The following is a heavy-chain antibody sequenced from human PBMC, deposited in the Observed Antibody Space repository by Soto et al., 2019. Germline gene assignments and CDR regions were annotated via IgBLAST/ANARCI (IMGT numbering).Heavy chain of an antibody. V-gene: IGHV3-23*01. J-gene: IGHJ6*02. CDR2: ISGSGGST. CDR3: AKRVRRSLYYYGMDV. Sequence: GGSPRLSCAASGSTFSSYAMSWVLQAPGKGLEWVSAISGSGGSTYYADSVKGRFTISRDNSKNTLYLQMNSLRAEDTAVYYCAKRVRRSLYYYGMDVWGQGTTVTVSS. D-gene: IGHD1-26*01. CDR1: GSTFSSYA.